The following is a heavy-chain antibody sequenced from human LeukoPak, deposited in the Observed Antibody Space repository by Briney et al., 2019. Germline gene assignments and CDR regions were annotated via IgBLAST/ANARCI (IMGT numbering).Heavy chain of an antibody. CDR1: GYTFTSYY. V-gene: IGHV1-46*01. D-gene: IGHD2-2*01. CDR2: INPSGGST. Sequence: ATVKVSCKASGYTFTSYYMHWVRQAPGQGLEWMGIINPSGGSTSYAQKFQGRVTMTRDTSTSTVYMELSSLRSEDTAVYYCARPSADCSSTSCYRNDAFDIWGQGTMVTVSS. CDR3: ARPSADCSSTSCYRNDAFDI. J-gene: IGHJ3*02.